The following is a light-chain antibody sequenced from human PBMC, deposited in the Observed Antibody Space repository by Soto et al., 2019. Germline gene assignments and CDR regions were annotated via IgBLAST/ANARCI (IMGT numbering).Light chain of an antibody. J-gene: IGLJ1*01. V-gene: IGLV2-14*01. CDR3: SSYTSSRTLLYV. Sequence: QSVLTQPASVSGSPGQSITISCTGTGSDVVGYNYVSWYQQHPGKAPKLMIYDVSNRPSGVSNRFSGSKSGNTASLTISGLQAEDEADYYCSSYTSSRTLLYVFGTGTKVTVL. CDR1: GSDVVGYNY. CDR2: DVS.